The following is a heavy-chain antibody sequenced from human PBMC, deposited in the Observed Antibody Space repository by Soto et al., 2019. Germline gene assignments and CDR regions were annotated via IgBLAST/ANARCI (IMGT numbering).Heavy chain of an antibody. CDR2: ISGSGGST. J-gene: IGHJ4*02. CDR1: GFTFSSYA. Sequence: GGSLRLSCAASGFTFSSYAMSWVRQAPGKGLEWVSAISGSGGSTYYADSVKGRFTISRDNSKNTLYLQMNSLRAEDTAVYYCAKAPRELLYPDPFDYWGQGTLVTVSS. D-gene: IGHD3-10*01. V-gene: IGHV3-23*01. CDR3: AKAPRELLYPDPFDY.